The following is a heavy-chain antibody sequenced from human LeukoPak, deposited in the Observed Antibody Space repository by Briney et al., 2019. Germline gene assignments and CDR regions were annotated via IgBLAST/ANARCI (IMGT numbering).Heavy chain of an antibody. Sequence: GGSLRLSCAASGFTFSSYSMNWVRQAPGKGLEWVSSISSSSSYIYYADSVKGRFTISRDNAKNSLYLQMNSLRAEDTAVYYCARDRAATHGAFDIWGQGTMVTVPS. D-gene: IGHD6-25*01. CDR1: GFTFSSYS. J-gene: IGHJ3*02. CDR3: ARDRAATHGAFDI. V-gene: IGHV3-21*01. CDR2: ISSSSSYI.